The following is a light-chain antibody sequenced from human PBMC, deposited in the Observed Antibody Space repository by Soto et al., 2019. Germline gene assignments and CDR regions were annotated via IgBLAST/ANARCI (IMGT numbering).Light chain of an antibody. J-gene: IGLJ2*01. CDR1: TGAVTIPQY. Sequence: QAVVLREPSRLGSPGGTVTLTFGSATGAVTIPQYPNWFQRRPAQVPRTLIFDTSDKQSWTPARFSGSLLGGKAALTLSGAQPEDEAEYYCLLSYSGGVVFGGGTKLTVL. CDR3: LLSYSGGVV. CDR2: DTS. V-gene: IGLV7-46*01.